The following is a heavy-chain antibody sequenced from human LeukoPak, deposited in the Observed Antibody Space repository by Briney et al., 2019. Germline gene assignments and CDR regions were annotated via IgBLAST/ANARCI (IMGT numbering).Heavy chain of an antibody. CDR1: GYTFTSYD. Sequence: ASVKVSCKASGYTFTSYDIDWVRQATGQGLEWMGWMNPNSGNTGYAQKFQGRVTMARNTSISTAYMELSRLRSDDTAVYYCASDSSGWSYYYYMDVWGKGTTVTVSS. CDR2: MNPNSGNT. V-gene: IGHV1-8*01. D-gene: IGHD6-19*01. CDR3: ASDSSGWSYYYYMDV. J-gene: IGHJ6*03.